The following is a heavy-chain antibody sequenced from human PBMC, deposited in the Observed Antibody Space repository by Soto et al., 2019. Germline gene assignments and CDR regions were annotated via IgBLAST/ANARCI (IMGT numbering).Heavy chain of an antibody. CDR3: ARVPRNSNSEHYYYYMDV. V-gene: IGHV1-3*01. J-gene: IGHJ6*03. Sequence: GAPVKVCCKASCYNLPRFSMDLVRPAPGRKVEWMGWINAGNGNTKYSQKFQGRVTITRDTSASTAYMELSSLRSEDTAVYYCARVPRNSNSEHYYYYMDVWGKGTTVTVSS. CDR2: INAGNGNT. D-gene: IGHD4-4*01. CDR1: CYNLPRFS.